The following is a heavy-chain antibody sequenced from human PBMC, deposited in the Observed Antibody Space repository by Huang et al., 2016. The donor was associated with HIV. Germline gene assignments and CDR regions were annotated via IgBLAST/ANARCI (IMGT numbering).Heavy chain of an antibody. CDR3: AKDGRGSGTYYDYFEY. Sequence: QVQLVESGGGVVQPGRSLRLSCAAFGFTFNKFDMHWVRQDPGKGGDGGGNISYEGSRKYHADSVKGRFTISRDNSKNTVYLQMNSRRVEDTAVYYCAKDGRGSGTYYDYFEYWGQGTLVTVSS. CDR2: ISYEGSRK. D-gene: IGHD1-26*01. CDR1: GFTFNKFD. V-gene: IGHV3-30*18. J-gene: IGHJ4*02.